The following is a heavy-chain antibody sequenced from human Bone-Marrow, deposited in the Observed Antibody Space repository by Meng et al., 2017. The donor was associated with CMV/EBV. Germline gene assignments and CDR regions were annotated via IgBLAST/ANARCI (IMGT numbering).Heavy chain of an antibody. V-gene: IGHV1-8*02. CDR1: GYTFTSYD. D-gene: IGHD3-3*01. J-gene: IGHJ6*02. Sequence: ASVKVSCKASGYTFTSYDINWARQATGQGLEWMGWMNPNSGNTGYAQKFQGRVTMTRNTSISTAYMELSSRRSEDTAVYYCARGKNYDFWSGYYTGYYYYGMDVWGQGTTVTVSS. CDR3: ARGKNYDFWSGYYTGYYYYGMDV. CDR2: MNPNSGNT.